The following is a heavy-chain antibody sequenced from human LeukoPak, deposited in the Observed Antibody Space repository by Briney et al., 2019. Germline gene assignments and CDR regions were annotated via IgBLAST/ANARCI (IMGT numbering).Heavy chain of an antibody. CDR3: ARDSDWILFDY. CDR1: GFTFNTYW. J-gene: IGHJ4*02. V-gene: IGHV3-74*03. D-gene: IGHD2-2*03. CDR2: VNREGTTT. Sequence: GGSLRLSCAASGFTFNTYWMHWVRQAPGKGLVWVARVNREGTTTAYEDSVKGRFIISRDNSKNTLYLQMNNLRAEDTAVYYCARDSDWILFDYWGQGTPVTVSS.